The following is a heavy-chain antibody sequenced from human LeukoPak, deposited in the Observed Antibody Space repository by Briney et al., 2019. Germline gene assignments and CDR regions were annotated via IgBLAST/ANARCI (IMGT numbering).Heavy chain of an antibody. D-gene: IGHD5-18*01. J-gene: IGHJ6*02. V-gene: IGHV3-21*04. CDR3: ARGEFAWIQGSYGMNV. Sequence: GGSLRLSCAGSGFTFSNYSINWVRQAPGKGLEWVSSISPSSHYIYYADSVRGRFTISRDNARNSLYLQMNSLRDEDTAVYYCARGEFAWIQGSYGMNVWGQGTTVTASS. CDR2: ISPSSHYI. CDR1: GFTFSNYS.